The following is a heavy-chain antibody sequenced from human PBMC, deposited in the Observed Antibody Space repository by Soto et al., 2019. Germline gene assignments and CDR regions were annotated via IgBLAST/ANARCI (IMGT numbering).Heavy chain of an antibody. CDR3: ARARLVGATGWFDP. Sequence: TSETLSLTCTVSGGSISSGDYYWSWIRQPPGKGLEWIGYIYHSGSTYCNPSLKSRVTISVDRSKNQFSLKLSSVTAADTAVYYCARARLVGATGWFDPWGQGTLVTVS. CDR2: IYHSGST. D-gene: IGHD1-26*01. J-gene: IGHJ5*02. V-gene: IGHV4-30-2*01. CDR1: GGSISSGDYY.